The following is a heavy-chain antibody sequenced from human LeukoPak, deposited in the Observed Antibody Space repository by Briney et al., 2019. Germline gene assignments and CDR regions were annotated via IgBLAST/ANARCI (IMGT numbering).Heavy chain of an antibody. CDR2: IDKDGRKT. D-gene: IGHD1-26*01. Sequence: GGSLRLSCAASGFTLNAFAMHSVRQAPGKGLEWVSLIDKDGRKTYYADSVKGRFTISRDNSKNSLYLQMNSLRTEDTALYYCGTWAFYHSLDVWGRGATVIVSS. V-gene: IGHV3-43*02. J-gene: IGHJ6*02. CDR1: GFTLNAFA. CDR3: GTWAFYHSLDV.